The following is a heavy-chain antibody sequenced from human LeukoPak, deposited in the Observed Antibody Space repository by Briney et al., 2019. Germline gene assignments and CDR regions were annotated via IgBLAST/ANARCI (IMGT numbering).Heavy chain of an antibody. D-gene: IGHD3-16*02. V-gene: IGHV1-69*13. CDR2: IIPIFSTA. CDR3: AAQKTRSSFDY. J-gene: IGHJ4*02. CDR1: GGAFSSYA. Sequence: ASVKVSCKASGGAFSSYAISWVRQAPGQGLEWMGGIIPIFSTANYAQKFQGRVTITADESTSAAYMELSSLRAEDTAVYYCAAQKTRSSFDYWGQGTLVTVSS.